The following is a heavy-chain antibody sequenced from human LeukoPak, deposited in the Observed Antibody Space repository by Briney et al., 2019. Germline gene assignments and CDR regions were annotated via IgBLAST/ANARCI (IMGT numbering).Heavy chain of an antibody. CDR3: AIIDRIQLWLRV. D-gene: IGHD5-18*01. CDR2: INHSGST. Sequence: KPSETLSLTCAVYGGSFSGYYWSWIRQPPGKGLEWIGEINHSGSTNYNPSLKSRVTISVDTSKNQFSLKLSSATAADTAVYYCAIIDRIQLWLRVWGQGTMVTVSS. CDR1: GGSFSGYY. J-gene: IGHJ3*01. V-gene: IGHV4-34*01.